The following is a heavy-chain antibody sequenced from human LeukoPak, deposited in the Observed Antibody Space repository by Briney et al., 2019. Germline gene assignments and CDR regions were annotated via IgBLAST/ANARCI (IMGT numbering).Heavy chain of an antibody. CDR1: GFTFDDYA. V-gene: IGHV3-9*01. J-gene: IGHJ4*02. CDR2: ISWNSGSI. D-gene: IGHD6-13*01. Sequence: PGRSLRLSCAASGFTFDDYAMHWVRQAPGKGLEWVSGISWNSGSIGYADSVKGRFTISRDNAKNSLYLQMNSLRAEDTAVYYCARDWIRSSCTDWGQGTLVTVSS. CDR3: ARDWIRSSCTD.